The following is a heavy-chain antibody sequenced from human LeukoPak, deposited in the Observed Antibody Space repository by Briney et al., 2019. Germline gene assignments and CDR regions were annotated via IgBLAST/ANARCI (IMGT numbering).Heavy chain of an antibody. J-gene: IGHJ4*02. D-gene: IGHD6-13*01. CDR2: IYYSGST. V-gene: IGHV4-59*01. Sequence: SETLSLTCTVSGGSISSYYWSWIRQPPGKGLEWIGYIYYSGSTNYNPSLKSRVTISVDTSKNQFSLRLSSVTAADTAVYYCARVTGYVMEDYFDYWGQGTLVIVSS. CDR3: ARVTGYVMEDYFDY. CDR1: GGSISSYY.